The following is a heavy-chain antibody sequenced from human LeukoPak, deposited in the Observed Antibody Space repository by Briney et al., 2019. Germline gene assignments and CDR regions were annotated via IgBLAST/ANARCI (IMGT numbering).Heavy chain of an antibody. CDR3: ARDNSVGATDPTYYFDY. CDR1: GFTFSSYA. V-gene: IGHV3-30*04. CDR2: ISYDGSNK. Sequence: PGGSLRLSCAASGFTFSSYAMHWVRQAPGKGLEWVAVISYDGSNKYYAGSVKGRFTISRDNSKNTLYLQMNSLRAEDTAVYYCARDNSVGATDPTYYFDYWGQGTLVTVSS. D-gene: IGHD1-26*01. J-gene: IGHJ4*02.